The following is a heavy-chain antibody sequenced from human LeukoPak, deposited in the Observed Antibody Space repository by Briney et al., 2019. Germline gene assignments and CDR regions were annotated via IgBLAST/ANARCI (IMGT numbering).Heavy chain of an antibody. CDR2: ISSSSSYI. V-gene: IGHV3-21*01. Sequence: GGSLRLSCAASGFTFSSYWMSWVRQAPGKGLEWVSSISSSSSYIYYADSVKGRFTISRDNAKNSLYLHMNSLRAEDTAVFYCARGTSEYSSSSPLDYWGQGALVTVSS. J-gene: IGHJ4*02. D-gene: IGHD6-6*01. CDR1: GFTFSSYW. CDR3: ARGTSEYSSSSPLDY.